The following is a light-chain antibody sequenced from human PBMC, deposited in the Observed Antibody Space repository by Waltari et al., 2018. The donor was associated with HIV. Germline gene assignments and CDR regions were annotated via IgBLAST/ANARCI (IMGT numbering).Light chain of an antibody. CDR1: QDISSS. Sequence: GDRDTITCRATQDISSSLAWYQHKPGTPPKLLMYGASTLQSGVPSRFRGSGSGTDFTLTITSRQSEDIGIYYCQKYDRAPYTFGQGTRLEI. CDR3: QKYDRAPYT. J-gene: IGKJ2*01. V-gene: IGKV1-27*01. CDR2: GAS.